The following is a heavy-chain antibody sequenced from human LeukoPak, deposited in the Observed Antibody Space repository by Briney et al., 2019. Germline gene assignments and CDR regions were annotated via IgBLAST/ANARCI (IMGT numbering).Heavy chain of an antibody. J-gene: IGHJ3*02. V-gene: IGHV3-74*01. Sequence: GGTLRLSCAASGFTFSSYWMHWVRQAPGKGLVWVSRINSDGRSTSYADSVKGRFTISRDNAKNTLYLQMNSLRAEDTAVYYCAREAQGDGYKRGAFDIWGQGTMVTVSS. D-gene: IGHD5-24*01. CDR1: GFTFSSYW. CDR2: INSDGRST. CDR3: AREAQGDGYKRGAFDI.